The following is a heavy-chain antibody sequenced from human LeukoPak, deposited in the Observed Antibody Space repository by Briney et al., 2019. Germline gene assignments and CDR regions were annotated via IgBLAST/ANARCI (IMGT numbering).Heavy chain of an antibody. CDR2: IYSGGST. V-gene: IGHV3-53*05. D-gene: IGHD3-9*01. J-gene: IGHJ5*02. CDR1: GFTVSSNY. CDR3: AKDRDSKLRYFDWLPNNNWFDP. Sequence: GGSLRLSCAASGFTVSSNYMSWVRQAPGKGLEWVSVIYSGGSTYYADSVKGRFTISRDNSKNTLYLQMNSLRAEDTAVYYCAKDRDSKLRYFDWLPNNNWFDPWGQGTLVTVSS.